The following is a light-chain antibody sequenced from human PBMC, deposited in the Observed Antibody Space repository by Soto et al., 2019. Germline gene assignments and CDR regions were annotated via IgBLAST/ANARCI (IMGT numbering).Light chain of an antibody. CDR2: KAS. CDR3: QQYSGYSRT. Sequence: DIQMTQSPSTLSASVGDRVTITCRASQSISSWLAWYQQKPGKAPKLLIYKASSLESGVPSRFSGGGSGTEFILPISSLQPDDVATYECQQYSGYSRTFGQGTKVEIK. V-gene: IGKV1-5*03. J-gene: IGKJ1*01. CDR1: QSISSW.